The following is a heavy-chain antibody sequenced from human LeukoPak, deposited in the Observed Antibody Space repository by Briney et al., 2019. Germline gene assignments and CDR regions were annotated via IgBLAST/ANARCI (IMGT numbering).Heavy chain of an antibody. J-gene: IGHJ4*02. CDR3: ARSRGDFWSGYSSPLDY. Sequence: SETLSLTCTVSGGSISSYYWSWIRQPPGKGLEWIGYIYYSGSTNYNPSLKSRVTISVDTSKNQFSLKLSSVTAADAAVYYCARSRGDFWSGYSSPLDYWGQGTLVTVSS. CDR1: GGSISSYY. CDR2: IYYSGST. D-gene: IGHD3-3*01. V-gene: IGHV4-59*01.